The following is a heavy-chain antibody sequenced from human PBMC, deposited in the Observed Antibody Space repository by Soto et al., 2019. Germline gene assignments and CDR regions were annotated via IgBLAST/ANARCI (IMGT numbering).Heavy chain of an antibody. J-gene: IGHJ3*02. V-gene: IGHV3-72*01. CDR1: GFTFSDHY. Sequence: GGSLRLSCAASGFTFSDHYMDWVRKAPGKGLEGVGRTRNKANSYTTEYAASVKGRFTISREDSKNSLYLQINSLKTADTSVYYCARELGGSYYAFDIWGQGTMVTVSS. CDR2: TRNKANSYTT. CDR3: ARELGGSYYAFDI. D-gene: IGHD1-26*01.